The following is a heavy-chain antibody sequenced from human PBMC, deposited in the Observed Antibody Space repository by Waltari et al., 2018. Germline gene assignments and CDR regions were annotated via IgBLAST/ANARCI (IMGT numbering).Heavy chain of an antibody. CDR1: VLDSSTNR. J-gene: IGHJ4*02. Sequence: EVQMVESGGGLVKQGGYLSLPCVVSVLDSSTNRIDWVRQAPGKGLEWLSFITSSGSQIFYADSVKGRFTISRDNAKNSLFLQMNSLRVEDTAIYYCARDFVGSLDYWGQGTLVTVSS. V-gene: IGHV3-21*01. CDR2: ITSSGSQI. CDR3: ARDFVGSLDY. D-gene: IGHD3-10*01.